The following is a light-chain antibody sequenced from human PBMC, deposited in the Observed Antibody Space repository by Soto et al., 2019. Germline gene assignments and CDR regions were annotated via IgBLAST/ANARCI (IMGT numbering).Light chain of an antibody. V-gene: IGKV3-20*01. CDR2: GAS. Sequence: EIVLTQSPGTLSLSPGERATLSCRASQSISSDLAWYQQKPGQAPRLLMYGASSRATDIPDRFSGSGSGTDFTLTISRLEPEDFAVYYCQQYGDTPRTFGQGTKVEIK. CDR1: QSISSD. CDR3: QQYGDTPRT. J-gene: IGKJ1*01.